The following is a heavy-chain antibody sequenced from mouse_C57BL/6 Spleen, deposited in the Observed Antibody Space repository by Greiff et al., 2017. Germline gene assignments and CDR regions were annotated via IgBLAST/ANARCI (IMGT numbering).Heavy chain of an antibody. CDR3: ARDWDGVFDY. CDR2: ISSGSSTI. V-gene: IGHV5-17*01. J-gene: IGHJ2*01. D-gene: IGHD4-1*01. CDR1: GFTFSDYG. Sequence: EVMLVESGGGLVKPGGSLKLSCAASGFTFSDYGMHWVRQAPEKGLEWVAYISSGSSTIYYADTVTGRFTISRDNAKNTLFLQMTRLRSEDTAMYYCARDWDGVFDYWGQGTTLTVSS.